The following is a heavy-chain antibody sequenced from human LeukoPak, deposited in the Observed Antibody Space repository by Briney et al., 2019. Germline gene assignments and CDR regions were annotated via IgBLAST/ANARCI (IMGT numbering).Heavy chain of an antibody. V-gene: IGHV3-48*03. CDR2: ISSSGSPI. J-gene: IGHJ4*02. D-gene: IGHD6-25*01. Sequence: GGSLRLSCTASEFSFSSYEINWVRQAPGKGLEWVSYISSSGSPIYYADSVKGRFTISRDSAKNSVYLQLNSLRDEDTAVYYCARVSYSGGVYWGQGTLVTVSS. CDR1: EFSFSSYE. CDR3: ARVSYSGGVY.